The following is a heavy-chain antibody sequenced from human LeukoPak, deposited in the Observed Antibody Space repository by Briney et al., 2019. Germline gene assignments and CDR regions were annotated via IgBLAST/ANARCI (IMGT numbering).Heavy chain of an antibody. CDR3: ARDLGLYYYYGMDV. CDR2: IYYSGST. V-gene: IGHV4-30-4*01. Sequence: SETLSLTCTVSGGSISSGDYYWSWIRQPPGKGLEWIGYIYYSGSTYYNPSLKSRVTISVDTSKNQFSLKLSSVTAADTAVYYCARDLGLYYYYGMDVWGQGTTVTVSS. CDR1: GGSISSGDYY. J-gene: IGHJ6*02. D-gene: IGHD7-27*01.